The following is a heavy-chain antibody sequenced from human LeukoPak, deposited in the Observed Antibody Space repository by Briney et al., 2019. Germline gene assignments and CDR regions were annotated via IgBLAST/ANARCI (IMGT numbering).Heavy chain of an antibody. CDR3: ARDGVQLWLGYYFDY. V-gene: IGHV3-21*01. Sequence: GGSLRLSCAASGFTFSSYSMNWVRQAPGRGLEWVSSISSSSSYIYYADSVKGRFTISRDNAKNSLYLQMNSLRAEDTAVYYCARDGVQLWLGYYFDYWGQGTLVTVSS. J-gene: IGHJ4*02. CDR1: GFTFSSYS. D-gene: IGHD5-18*01. CDR2: ISSSSSYI.